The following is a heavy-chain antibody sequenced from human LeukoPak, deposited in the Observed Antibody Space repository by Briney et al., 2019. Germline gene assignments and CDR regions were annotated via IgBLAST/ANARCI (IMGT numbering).Heavy chain of an antibody. Sequence: TGGSLRLSCAASGFTLSAYSMHWVRQAPGKGLEWAAVVSSIGRQEYYADSVKGRFTISGDDSKNTLYLQMTSLTVEDTGLYYCARAFAGAPFDLWGRGTLVTVSS. CDR3: ARAFAGAPFDL. CDR1: GFTLSAYS. V-gene: IGHV3-30*04. J-gene: IGHJ2*01. D-gene: IGHD3-10*01. CDR2: VSSIGRQE.